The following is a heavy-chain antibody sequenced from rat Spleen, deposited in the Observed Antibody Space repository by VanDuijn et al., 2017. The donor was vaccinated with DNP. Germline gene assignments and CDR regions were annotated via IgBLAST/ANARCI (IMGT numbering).Heavy chain of an antibody. CDR1: GFTFSDYY. CDR3: ATQGQLGITWFAY. D-gene: IGHD1-10*01. Sequence: EVQLVESGGGLVQPGRSLKLSCAASGFTFSDYYMAWVRQAPTRGLEWVASISTGGGTTYYRDSVKGRFTISRDNAKNTQYLLMDSLRSEDTATYFCATQGQLGITWFAYWGQGTLVTVSS. CDR2: ISTGGGTT. J-gene: IGHJ3*01. V-gene: IGHV5S13*01.